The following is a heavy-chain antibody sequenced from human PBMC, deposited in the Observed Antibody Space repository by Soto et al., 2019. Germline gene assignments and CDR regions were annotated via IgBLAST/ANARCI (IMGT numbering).Heavy chain of an antibody. J-gene: IGHJ3*01. CDR1: GYIFTNNY. D-gene: IGHD1-26*01. Sequence: ASVKVSCKASGYIFTNNYIHWVRQAPGQGLEWMGMTNPNGGSTNYAQKFQGRVTVTRDTSTATVYMELSSLRSEDTAVYYCARERGSGSYAAFDFWCQGTMVTVSS. CDR2: TNPNGGST. V-gene: IGHV1-46*01. CDR3: ARERGSGSYAAFDF.